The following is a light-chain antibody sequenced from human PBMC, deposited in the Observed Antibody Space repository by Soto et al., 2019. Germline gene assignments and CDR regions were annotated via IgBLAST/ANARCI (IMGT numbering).Light chain of an antibody. J-gene: IGLJ1*01. CDR2: GNS. Sequence: QSALTQAPSVSGAPGQRVTISCTGSSSNIGAGYDVHWYQQLPETAPKLLIYGNSNRPSGVPDRFSGSKSGTSASLAITGLQAEDEADYYCQSYDSSLSGYGFGTGTKVTVL. V-gene: IGLV1-40*01. CDR1: SSNIGAGYD. CDR3: QSYDSSLSGYG.